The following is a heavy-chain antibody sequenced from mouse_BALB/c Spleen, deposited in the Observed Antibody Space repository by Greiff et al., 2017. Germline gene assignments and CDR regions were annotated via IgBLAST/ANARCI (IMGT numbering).Heavy chain of an antibody. J-gene: IGHJ4*01. Sequence: DVKLVESGPGLVKPSQSLSLTCTVTGYSITSDYAWNWIRQFPGNKLEWMGYISYSGSTSYNPSLKSRISITRDTSKNQFFLQLNSVTTEDTATYYCARRGGSSLYYAMDYWGQGTSVTVSS. CDR1: GYSITSDYA. V-gene: IGHV3-2*02. CDR3: ARRGGSSLYYAMDY. CDR2: ISYSGST. D-gene: IGHD1-1*01.